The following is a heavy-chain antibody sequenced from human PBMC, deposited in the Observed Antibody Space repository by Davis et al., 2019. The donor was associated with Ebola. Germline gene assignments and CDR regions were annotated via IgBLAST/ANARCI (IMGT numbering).Heavy chain of an antibody. D-gene: IGHD2-8*02. J-gene: IGHJ4*02. V-gene: IGHV3-48*02. Sequence: PGGSLRLSCVASGFPFSKFWMTWVRQAPGKGLEWVSYISSSSSTIYYADSVKGRFTISRDNAKNSLYLQMNSLRDEDTAVYYCARDLVVVYAVGGDFWGQGTLVTVSS. CDR2: ISSSSSTI. CDR3: ARDLVVVYAVGGDF. CDR1: GFPFSKFW.